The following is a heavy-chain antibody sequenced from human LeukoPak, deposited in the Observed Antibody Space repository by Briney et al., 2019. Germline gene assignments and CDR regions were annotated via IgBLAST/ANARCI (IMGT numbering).Heavy chain of an antibody. V-gene: IGHV3-23*01. D-gene: IGHD6-19*01. CDR2: FSGSGGST. Sequence: PGGSLRLSCTTSGFSFNTYAMSWVRQAPGKGLEWVSAFSGSGGSTDYADSVKGRFTISRDNSKNTLYLQMNSLRAEDTAVYYCARDQHSGWYLLADYWGQGTLVTVSS. CDR3: ARDQHSGWYLLADY. CDR1: GFSFNTYA. J-gene: IGHJ4*02.